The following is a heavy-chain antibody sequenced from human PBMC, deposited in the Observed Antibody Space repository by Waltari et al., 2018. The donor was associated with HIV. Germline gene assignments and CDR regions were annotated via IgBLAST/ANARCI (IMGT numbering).Heavy chain of an antibody. J-gene: IGHJ2*01. CDR1: GCSISSDTYY. V-gene: IGHV4-39*01. D-gene: IGHD2-21*01. CDR3: ARQLIVVIPNYWYFDL. CDR2: VFYSGTT. Sequence: QLQLQESGPGLVKPSETLSLFCIVYGCSISSDTYYWGWIRQSPGTGLEWIGSVFYSGTTYYNPSLKGRVTMSVDTSKNLFSLRLTSVTAADTAEYYCARQLIVVIPNYWYFDLWGRGTLVTVSS.